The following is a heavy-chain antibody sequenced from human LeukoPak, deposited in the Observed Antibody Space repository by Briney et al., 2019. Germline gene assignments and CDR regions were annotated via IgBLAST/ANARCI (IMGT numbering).Heavy chain of an antibody. V-gene: IGHV1-69*13. CDR2: IIPIFGTA. CDR1: GGTFSSYA. J-gene: IGHJ4*02. CDR3: ARDLLGSSSSDY. Sequence: SVKVSCKASGGTFSSYAISWVRQAPGQGLEWMGGIIPIFGTASYAQKFQGRVTITADESTSTAYMELSSLRSEDTAVYYCARDLLGSSSSDYWGQGTLVAVSS. D-gene: IGHD6-13*01.